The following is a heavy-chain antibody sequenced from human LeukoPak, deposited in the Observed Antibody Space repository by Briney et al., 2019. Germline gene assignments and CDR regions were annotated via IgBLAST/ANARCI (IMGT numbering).Heavy chain of an antibody. CDR1: GFTFSSYE. CDR3: ARVTRRALHRMVVTAILDY. V-gene: IGHV3-48*03. CDR2: ISSSGSTI. J-gene: IGHJ4*02. D-gene: IGHD2-21*02. Sequence: QPGGSLRLSCAASGFTFSSYEMNWVRQAPGKGLEWVSYISSSGSTIYYADSVKGRFTISRDNAKSSLYLQMNSLRAEDTAVYYCARVTRRALHRMVVTAILDYWGQGTLVTVSS.